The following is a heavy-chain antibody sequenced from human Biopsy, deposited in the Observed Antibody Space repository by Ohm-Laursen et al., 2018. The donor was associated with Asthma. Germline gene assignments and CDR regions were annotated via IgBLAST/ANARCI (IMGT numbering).Heavy chain of an antibody. D-gene: IGHD4-17*01. CDR1: GYSLTDLS. Sequence: GASVKASCKIYGYSLTDLSMHWARQAPGHGLEWMGGHNHEEGGTVNARRFQGRVTMTEDTSTDTAYMELSSLSSDDTAVYYCASDFPKDYVRYNFQFWGQGTLVTVSS. V-gene: IGHV1-24*01. J-gene: IGHJ4*02. CDR2: HNHEEGGT. CDR3: ASDFPKDYVRYNFQF.